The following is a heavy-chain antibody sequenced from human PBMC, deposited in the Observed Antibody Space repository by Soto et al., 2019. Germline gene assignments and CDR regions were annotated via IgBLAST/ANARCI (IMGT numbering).Heavy chain of an antibody. CDR2: ISGSGGST. V-gene: IGHV3-23*01. CDR1: GFTFSSYA. D-gene: IGHD4-17*01. J-gene: IGHJ4*02. Sequence: EVQLLESGGGLVQPGGSLRLSCAASGFTFSSYAMSWVRQAPGKGLEWVSAISGSGGSTYYADSVKGRYTISRDNSKNSLYQQRNSLRAEDTALYYGAKAQTTSAIETESDLNLGHTTDTFSYGVQGSLVTVSS. CDR3: AKAQTTSAIETESDLNLGHTTDTFSY.